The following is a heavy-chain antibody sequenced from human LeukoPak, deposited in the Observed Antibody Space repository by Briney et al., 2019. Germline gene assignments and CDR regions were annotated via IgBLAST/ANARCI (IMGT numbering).Heavy chain of an antibody. CDR1: GGSISSYY. CDR3: ARAIQDDFWSGYHFDY. Sequence: SETLSLTCTVSGGSISSYYWSWIRQPPGKGLEWIGYIHYSGSTNYNPSPKSRVTISVDTSKNQFSLKLTSVTVADTAVYYCARAIQDDFWSGYHFDYWGQGTLVTVSS. CDR2: IHYSGST. D-gene: IGHD3-3*01. J-gene: IGHJ4*02. V-gene: IGHV4-59*01.